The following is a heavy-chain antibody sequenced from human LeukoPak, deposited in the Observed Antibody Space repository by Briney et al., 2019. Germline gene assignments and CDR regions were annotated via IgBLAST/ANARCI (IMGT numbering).Heavy chain of an antibody. CDR2: ISSSSYV. J-gene: IGHJ4*02. D-gene: IGHD6-19*01. CDR1: GFTFSSYT. Sequence: PGGSLRLSCAASGFTFSSYTIDWVRQAPGKGLEWVSSISSSSYVYFADSVKGRFTISRDNAKNSLYLQMNSLRAEDTAVYYCAREYGSLPTFDYWGLGTLVTVSS. V-gene: IGHV3-21*01. CDR3: AREYGSLPTFDY.